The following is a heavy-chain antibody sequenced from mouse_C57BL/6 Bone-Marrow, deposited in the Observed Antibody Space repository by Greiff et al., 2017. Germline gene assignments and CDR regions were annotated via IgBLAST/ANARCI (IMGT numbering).Heavy chain of an antibody. D-gene: IGHD1-1*01. CDR3: AREDYYGSGGYFDY. J-gene: IGHJ2*01. V-gene: IGHV1-85*01. CDR1: GYTFTSYD. Sequence: QVQLQQSGPELVKPGASVKLSCKASGYTFTSYDINWVKQRPGQGLEWIGWIYPRDGSTKYNAKFKGKATLTVDTSSSTAYMELHSLTSEDSAVYFCAREDYYGSGGYFDYWGQGTTLTVSA. CDR2: IYPRDGST.